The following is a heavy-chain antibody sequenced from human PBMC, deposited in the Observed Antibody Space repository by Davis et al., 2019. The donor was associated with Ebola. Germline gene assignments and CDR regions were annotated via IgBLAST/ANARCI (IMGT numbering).Heavy chain of an antibody. D-gene: IGHD3-22*01. CDR1: GYSFSNFW. CDR3: ARAPYYYDVSGFYVDY. J-gene: IGHJ4*02. CDR2: IYPGDSDT. Sequence: GESLKISCKGSGYSFSNFWIGWVRQMPGKGLEWMGIIYPGDSDTRYSPSFLGQVIFSADKSISTAYLQWSSLKASDPATYYCARAPYYYDVSGFYVDYWGQGTLVTVSS. V-gene: IGHV5-51*01.